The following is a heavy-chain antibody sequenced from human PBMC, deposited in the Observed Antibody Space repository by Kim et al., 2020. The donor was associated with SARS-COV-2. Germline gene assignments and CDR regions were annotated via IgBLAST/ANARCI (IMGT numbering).Heavy chain of an antibody. D-gene: IGHD6-19*01. CDR2: YN. Sequence: YNDYAVSVKSRITINPDTSKNQFSLQLNSVTPEDTAVYYCARSRGGWYSYWGQGTLVTVSS. V-gene: IGHV6-1*01. J-gene: IGHJ4*02. CDR3: ARSRGGWYSY.